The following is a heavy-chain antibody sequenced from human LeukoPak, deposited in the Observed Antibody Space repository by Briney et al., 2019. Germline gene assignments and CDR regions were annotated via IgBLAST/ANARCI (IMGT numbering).Heavy chain of an antibody. CDR1: GFTFSSYS. CDR3: ARAPYYDSSGYYYY. D-gene: IGHD3-22*01. Sequence: HPGGSLRLSCAASGFTFSSYSMNWVRQAPGKGLEWVSYISSSSTIYYADSVKGRFTISRDNAKNSLYLQMNSLRAEDTAVYYCARAPYYDSSGYYYYWGQGTLVTVSS. V-gene: IGHV3-48*04. CDR2: ISSSSTI. J-gene: IGHJ4*02.